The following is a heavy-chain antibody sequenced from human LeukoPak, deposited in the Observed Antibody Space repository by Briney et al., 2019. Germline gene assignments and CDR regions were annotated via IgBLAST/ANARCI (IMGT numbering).Heavy chain of an antibody. CDR1: GFTVSSNE. CDR3: KKAITIFPHGMDV. D-gene: IGHD3-9*01. Sequence: PGGSLRLSCAASGFTVSSNEMSWVRQAPGKGLEWVSSISGGSTYYADSRKGRFTISRDNSKNTLHLQMNSLRAEDTAVYYCKKAITIFPHGMDVWGQGTTVTVSS. J-gene: IGHJ6*02. CDR2: ISGGST. V-gene: IGHV3-38-3*01.